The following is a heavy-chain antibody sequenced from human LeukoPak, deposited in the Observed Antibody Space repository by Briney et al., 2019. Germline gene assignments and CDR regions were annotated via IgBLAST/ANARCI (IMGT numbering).Heavy chain of an antibody. CDR2: INPNSGVT. Sequence: ASVKVSCKASGYTFTGYCMHWVRQAPGQGLDWMGWINPNSGVTTCAQKFQGRVTMTRDTSISTAYMDLSRLISDDTAVYYCTRDRCSSTSCYARPPSYYFDYWGQGTLVTVSS. CDR3: TRDRCSSTSCYARPPSYYFDY. D-gene: IGHD2-2*01. CDR1: GYTFTGYC. V-gene: IGHV1-2*02. J-gene: IGHJ4*02.